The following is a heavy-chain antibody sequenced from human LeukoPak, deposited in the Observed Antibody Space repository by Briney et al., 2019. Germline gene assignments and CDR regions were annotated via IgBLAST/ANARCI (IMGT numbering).Heavy chain of an antibody. Sequence: GGSLRLSCAASGFTFSSYAMSWVRQAPGKGLEWVSRINSDGSSTTYADSVKGRFTISRDNAKNTLYLQMNSLRADDTAVYYCTRAGHNWEHDYWGQGTLVTVSS. D-gene: IGHD5-24*01. V-gene: IGHV3-74*01. CDR2: INSDGSST. CDR1: GFTFSSYA. CDR3: TRAGHNWEHDY. J-gene: IGHJ4*02.